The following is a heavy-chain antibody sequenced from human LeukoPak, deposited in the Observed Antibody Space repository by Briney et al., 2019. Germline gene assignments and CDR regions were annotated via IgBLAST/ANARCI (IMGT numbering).Heavy chain of an antibody. CDR3: ARTAGRTFDY. Sequence: ASVEVSCKASGYTFTSYFMHWVRQAPGQGLEWMGIINPSGGSTSYAQKFQGRVTMTRDASTSTVYMELSSLRSEDTAVYYCARTAGRTFDYWGQGTLVTVSS. D-gene: IGHD6-6*01. V-gene: IGHV1-46*01. CDR1: GYTFTSYF. J-gene: IGHJ4*02. CDR2: INPSGGST.